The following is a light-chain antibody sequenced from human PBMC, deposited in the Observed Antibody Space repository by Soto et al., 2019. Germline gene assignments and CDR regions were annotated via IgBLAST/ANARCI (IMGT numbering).Light chain of an antibody. Sequence: SVLTQSPGTLSLSPGERAILSCMASQSVSSNLAWYQQRPRQAPRLLIYGASSRANGIADRFSGSGSGTEESLTIIRLEPEDFAVYYCQQYGSSHLWTFGQGTKVDIK. J-gene: IGKJ1*01. CDR2: GAS. CDR3: QQYGSSHLWT. V-gene: IGKV3-20*01. CDR1: QSVSSN.